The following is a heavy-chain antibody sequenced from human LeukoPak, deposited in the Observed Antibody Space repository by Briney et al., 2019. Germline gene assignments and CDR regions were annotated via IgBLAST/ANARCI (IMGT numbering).Heavy chain of an antibody. V-gene: IGHV4-34*01. J-gene: IGHJ4*02. Sequence: SETLSLTCTVSGGSISSYYWSWIRQPPGKGLEWIGEINHSGSTNYNPSLKSRVTISVDTSKNQFSLKLSSVTAADTAVYYCARGSLSSGGSWGVDYWGQGTLVTVSS. D-gene: IGHD2-15*01. CDR1: GGSISSYY. CDR2: INHSGST. CDR3: ARGSLSSGGSWGVDY.